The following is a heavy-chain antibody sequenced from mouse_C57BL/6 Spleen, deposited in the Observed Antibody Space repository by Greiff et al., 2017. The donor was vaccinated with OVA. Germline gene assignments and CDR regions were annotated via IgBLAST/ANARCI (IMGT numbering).Heavy chain of an antibody. V-gene: IGHV1-19*01. J-gene: IGHJ1*03. CDR3: ANYYGSSYGEYFDV. Sequence: EVQLQQSGPVLVKPGASVKMSCKASGYTFTDYYMNWVKQSPGKSLEWIGVINPYNGGTSYNQKFKGKATLTVDKSSSTAYMELNSLTSEDSAVYYCANYYGSSYGEYFDVWGTGTTVTVSS. D-gene: IGHD1-1*01. CDR1: GYTFTDYY. CDR2: INPYNGGT.